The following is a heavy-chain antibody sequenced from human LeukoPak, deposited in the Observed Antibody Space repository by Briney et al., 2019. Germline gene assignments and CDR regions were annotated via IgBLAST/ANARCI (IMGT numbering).Heavy chain of an antibody. J-gene: IGHJ4*02. CDR2: IYPGDSDT. V-gene: IGHV5-51*01. D-gene: IGHD1-1*01. CDR1: GYTFTSYW. Sequence: GESLKISCQASGYTFTSYWIGWVRQMPGKGLEWMGIIYPGDSDTRYSPSFQGQVTISADKSISTAYLQWSSLKASDTAMYYCARQSTTLVDYWGQGTLVTVSS. CDR3: ARQSTTLVDY.